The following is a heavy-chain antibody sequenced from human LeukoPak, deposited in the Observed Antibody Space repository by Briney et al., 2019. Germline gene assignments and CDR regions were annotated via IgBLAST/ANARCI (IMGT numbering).Heavy chain of an antibody. CDR3: ARKQYYYDSSGYSNWFDP. CDR2: IYYSGST. D-gene: IGHD3-22*01. V-gene: IGHV4-39*01. Sequence: SETLSLTCTVSGGSISSSSYYWGWIRQPPGKGLEWIGSIYYSGSTYYNPSLKSRVTISVDTSKNQFSLKLSSVTAADTAVYYCARKQYYYDSSGYSNWFDPWGRGTLVTVSS. CDR1: GGSISSSSYY. J-gene: IGHJ5*02.